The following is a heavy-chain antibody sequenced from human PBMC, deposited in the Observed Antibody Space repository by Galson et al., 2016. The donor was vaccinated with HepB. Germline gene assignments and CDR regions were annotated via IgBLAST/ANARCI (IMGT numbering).Heavy chain of an antibody. CDR2: IYHSGST. J-gene: IGHJ5*02. CDR3: ARVGGSYFNWFDP. Sequence: LTCAVSGDSMSSSDWWSWVRQPPGKGLEWIGEIYHSGSTNYNPSLKSRVTIFVDTSKKQFSLRLNSVTAADTAVYYCARVGGSYFNWFDPWGQGTLVTVSS. CDR1: GDSMSSSDW. V-gene: IGHV4-4*02. D-gene: IGHD3-16*01.